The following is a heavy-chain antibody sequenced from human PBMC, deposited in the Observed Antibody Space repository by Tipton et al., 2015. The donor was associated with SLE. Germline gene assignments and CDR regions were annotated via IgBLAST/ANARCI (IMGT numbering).Heavy chain of an antibody. Sequence: TLSLTCAVYGGSFSGYYWSWIRQPPGKGLEWIGEINHSGSTYYNPSLKSRVTISVDTSKNQFSLKLSSVTAADTAVYYCARDHWDSSGWYVYFDYWGQGTLVTVSS. CDR3: ARDHWDSSGWYVYFDY. CDR2: INHSGST. D-gene: IGHD6-19*01. CDR1: GGSFSGYY. V-gene: IGHV4-34*01. J-gene: IGHJ4*02.